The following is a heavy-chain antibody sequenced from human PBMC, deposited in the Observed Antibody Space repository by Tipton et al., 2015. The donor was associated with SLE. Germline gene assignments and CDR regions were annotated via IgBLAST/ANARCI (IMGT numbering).Heavy chain of an antibody. Sequence: GSLRLSCAASGFTFSSYGMHWVRQAPGKGLEWVAFIRYDGSNKYYADSVKGRFTISRDNSKTTLYLQMNSLRAEDTAVYYCAKGGEVDHEDGIDVWGQGTTVTVSS. D-gene: IGHD3-16*01. CDR2: IRYDGSNK. CDR1: GFTFSSYG. CDR3: AKGGEVDHEDGIDV. V-gene: IGHV3-30*02. J-gene: IGHJ6*02.